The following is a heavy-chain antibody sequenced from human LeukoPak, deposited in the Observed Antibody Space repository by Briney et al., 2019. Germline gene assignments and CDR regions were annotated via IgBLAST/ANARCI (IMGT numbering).Heavy chain of an antibody. D-gene: IGHD1-26*01. CDR1: GYSISSGYY. J-gene: IGHJ4*02. Sequence: PSETLSLTCTVSGYSISSGYYWGWIRQPPGKGLEWIGSIYHSGSTYYNPSLKSRVTISVDTSKNQFSLKLSSVTAADTAVYYCAREDRSYPYYFDYWGQGTLVTVSS. CDR3: AREDRSYPYYFDY. CDR2: IYHSGST. V-gene: IGHV4-38-2*02.